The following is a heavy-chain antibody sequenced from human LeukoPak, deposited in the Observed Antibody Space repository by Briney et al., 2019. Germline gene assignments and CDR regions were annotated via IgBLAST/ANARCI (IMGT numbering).Heavy chain of an antibody. CDR1: GYTFTNFD. D-gene: IGHD3-3*01. J-gene: IGHJ4*02. Sequence: GASVKVSCKASGYTFTNFDINWVRQATGQGLEWMGWMNPNSGNTGYAQKFQGRVTITRNTSISTAYMELSSLRPEDTAVYYCARVHTIFGDHAMKYWGQGTLVTVSS. V-gene: IGHV1-8*01. CDR2: MNPNSGNT. CDR3: ARVHTIFGDHAMKY.